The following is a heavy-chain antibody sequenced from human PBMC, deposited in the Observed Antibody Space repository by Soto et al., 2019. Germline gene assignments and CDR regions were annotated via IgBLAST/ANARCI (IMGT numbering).Heavy chain of an antibody. V-gene: IGHV4-34*01. D-gene: IGHD2-15*01. J-gene: IGHJ4*02. CDR3: AREGYCSGGSCYSRTLDY. CDR1: GGSFSGYY. CDR2: INHSGST. Sequence: SETLSLTCAVYGGSFSGYYWSWIRQPPGKGLEWIGEINHSGSTNYNPSLKSRVTISVDTSKNQISLKLSSVTAADTAVYYCAREGYCSGGSCYSRTLDYWGQGTLVTVLL.